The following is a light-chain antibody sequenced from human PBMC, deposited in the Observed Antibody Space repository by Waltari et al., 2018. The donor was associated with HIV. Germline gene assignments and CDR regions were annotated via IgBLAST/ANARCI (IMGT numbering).Light chain of an antibody. CDR3: SSYAGSNNVL. CDR1: SSDVGGYNS. CDR2: EVT. J-gene: IGLJ2*01. Sequence: QSALTQPPSASGSPGQSVAISCTGTSSDVGGYNSVSWYQQHPGKAPKLMIYEVTKRPSGVPDPFSGSKSGNTASLTVSGLQAEDEADYYCSSYAGSNNVLFGGGTKLTVL. V-gene: IGLV2-8*01.